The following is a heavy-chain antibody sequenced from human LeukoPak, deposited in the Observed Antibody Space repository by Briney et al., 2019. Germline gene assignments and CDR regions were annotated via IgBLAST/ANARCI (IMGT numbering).Heavy chain of an antibody. Sequence: PGGSLRLSCSASGFTFSTYAMSWVRQAPGKGLEWVSAVSGSGGTTHYADSVKGRFTISRDNSENTLSLQMKSLRDEDTAVYYCAKEFYFATAVWGQGTTVTVSS. J-gene: IGHJ6*02. CDR3: AKEFYFATAV. V-gene: IGHV3-23*01. CDR2: VSGSGGTT. D-gene: IGHD2-15*01. CDR1: GFTFSTYA.